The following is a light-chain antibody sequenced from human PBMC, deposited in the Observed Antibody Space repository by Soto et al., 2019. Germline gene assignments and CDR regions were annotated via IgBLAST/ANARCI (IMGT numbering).Light chain of an antibody. CDR1: QSISSW. Sequence: DIQMTQSPSTVSASEGDRVTITCRASQSISSWLAWYQQKPGKAPKLLIYDASSLESGVPSRFSGSGSGTEFTLTISSLQPDDFATYYCQQLGTFGQGTKVDI. CDR2: DAS. J-gene: IGKJ1*01. CDR3: QQLGT. V-gene: IGKV1-5*01.